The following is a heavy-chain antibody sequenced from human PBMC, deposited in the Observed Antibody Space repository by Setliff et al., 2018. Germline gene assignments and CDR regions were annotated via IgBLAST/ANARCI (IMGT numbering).Heavy chain of an antibody. CDR1: GGTFSNYD. D-gene: IGHD5-12*01. Sequence: SVKVSCKASGGTFSNYDISWVRQAPGQGLEWMGGIIPIFGTTNYAQRFQGRVTITTDESTRTAYMELSSLRSEDTAVYYCARERGDIVTTTSYYYYLDVWGKGTTVTVSS. CDR2: IIPIFGTT. V-gene: IGHV1-69*05. J-gene: IGHJ6*03. CDR3: ARERGDIVTTTSYYYYLDV.